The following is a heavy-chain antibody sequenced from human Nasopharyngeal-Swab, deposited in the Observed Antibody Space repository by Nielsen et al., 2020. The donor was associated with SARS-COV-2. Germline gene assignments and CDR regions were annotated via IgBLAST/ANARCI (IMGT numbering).Heavy chain of an antibody. CDR3: ARDYGPDDFWSGSGMDV. CDR2: IIPIFGTA. CDR1: GGTFSSYA. Sequence: SVQVSCKASGGTFSSYAISWVRQAPGQGLEWMGGIIPIFGTANYAQKFQGRVTITADESTSTAYMELSSLRSEDTAVYYCARDYGPDDFWSGSGMDVWGQGTTVTVSS. D-gene: IGHD3-3*01. J-gene: IGHJ6*02. V-gene: IGHV1-69*13.